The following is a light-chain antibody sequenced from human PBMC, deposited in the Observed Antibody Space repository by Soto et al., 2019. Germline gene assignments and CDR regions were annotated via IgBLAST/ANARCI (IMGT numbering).Light chain of an antibody. CDR3: QQSYIPLT. CDR1: QSISSY. Sequence: DIQMTQSPSSLSASVGDRVTITCRASQSISSYLNWYQQKPGKAPKLLIYAESTLQSGVPSRFSGSGSGTDFTLTISSLQPEDFATYSCQQSYIPLTFGGGTKVEVK. V-gene: IGKV1-39*01. CDR2: AES. J-gene: IGKJ4*01.